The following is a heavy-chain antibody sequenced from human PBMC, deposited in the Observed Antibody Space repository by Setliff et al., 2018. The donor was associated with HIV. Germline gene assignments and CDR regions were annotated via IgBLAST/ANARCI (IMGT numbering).Heavy chain of an antibody. CDR3: AREVRVVLPAAASGNYYYYYMDV. D-gene: IGHD2-2*01. V-gene: IGHV4-4*07. CDR1: GGSISSYY. CDR2: IYSSGST. Sequence: PSETLSLTCTVSGGSISSYYGSWIRQSAGKGLEWIGRIYSSGSTNYNPSLKSRVTMSVDTSKSQFSLRLSSVTAADTAVYYCAREVRVVLPAAASGNYYYYYMDVWGKGTTVTVSS. J-gene: IGHJ6*03.